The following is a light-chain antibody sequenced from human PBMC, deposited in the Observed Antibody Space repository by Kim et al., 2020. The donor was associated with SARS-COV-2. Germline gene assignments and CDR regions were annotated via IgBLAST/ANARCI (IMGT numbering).Light chain of an antibody. Sequence: DIVMTQSPLSLPVTPGEPASISCRSSQSLLHSNGYNYLDWYLQKPGQSPQLLIYLGSNRASGVPDRFSGSGSGTDFTLKISRVEAEDVGVYYCMQALQTPRWVYTFGQGTKLEI. V-gene: IGKV2-28*01. CDR2: LGS. CDR1: QSLLHSNGYNY. CDR3: MQALQTPRWVYT. J-gene: IGKJ2*01.